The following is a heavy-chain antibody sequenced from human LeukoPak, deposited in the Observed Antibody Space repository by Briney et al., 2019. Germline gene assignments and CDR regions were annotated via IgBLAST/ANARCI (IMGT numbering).Heavy chain of an antibody. CDR1: GFKFDDYA. J-gene: IGHJ5*02. CDR2: ITWNSNHE. Sequence: GGSLRLSCAASGFKFDDYAMHWVRQAPGKGLEWVSSITWNSNHEDYADSVKGRFTISRDNAKNSLYLQMNGLKSEDTAFYYCTKDRSSGTTFLRINWFDPWGQGTLVTVSP. D-gene: IGHD1-1*01. CDR3: TKDRSSGTTFLRINWFDP. V-gene: IGHV3-9*01.